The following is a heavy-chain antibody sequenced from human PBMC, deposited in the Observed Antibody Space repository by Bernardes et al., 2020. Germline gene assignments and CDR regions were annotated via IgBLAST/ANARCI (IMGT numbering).Heavy chain of an antibody. D-gene: IGHD2-2*01. CDR2: IYYSGST. CDR3: ARRYCSSTSCYDAFDI. J-gene: IGHJ3*02. Sequence: SETLSLTCTVSGGSVSSGSYYWSWIRQPPGKGLEWIGYIYYSGSTNYNPSLKSRVTISVDTSKNQFSLKLSSVTAADTAVYYCARRYCSSTSCYDAFDIWGQGTMVTVSS. CDR1: GGSVSSGSYY. V-gene: IGHV4-61*01.